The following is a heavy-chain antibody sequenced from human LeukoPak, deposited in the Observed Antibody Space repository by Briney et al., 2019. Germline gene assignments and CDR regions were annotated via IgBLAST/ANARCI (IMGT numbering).Heavy chain of an antibody. CDR2: IYYSGGT. V-gene: IGHV4-30-4*01. D-gene: IGHD1-26*01. CDR1: GGSISSGDYY. Sequence: PSQTLSLTCTVSGGSISSGDYYWSWIRQPPGKGLEWIVYIYYSGGTYYNPSLKSRVTISVDTSKNQFCLKLSSVTAADTAVYYCARKSGSYYFRWFDPWGQGTLVTVSS. J-gene: IGHJ5*02. CDR3: ARKSGSYYFRWFDP.